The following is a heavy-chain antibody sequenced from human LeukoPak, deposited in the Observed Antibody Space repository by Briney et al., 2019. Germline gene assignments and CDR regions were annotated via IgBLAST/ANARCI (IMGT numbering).Heavy chain of an antibody. CDR1: GFTFSDYW. J-gene: IGHJ4*02. CDR3: ATDRYSGYKSAIDY. Sequence: GGSLRLSCAASGFTFSDYWMSWVRQAPGKGLEWVANIKQDGSEKHHVDSVKGRSTISRDNSKNTLYLQMNSLRAEDTAVYFCATDRYSGYKSAIDYWGQGTLVTVSS. D-gene: IGHD5-12*01. CDR2: IKQDGSEK. V-gene: IGHV3-7*01.